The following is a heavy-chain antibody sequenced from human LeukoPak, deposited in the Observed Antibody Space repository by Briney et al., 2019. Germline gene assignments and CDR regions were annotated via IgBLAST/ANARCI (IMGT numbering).Heavy chain of an antibody. CDR3: ARDPTVTTGAIDY. V-gene: IGHV1-2*02. D-gene: IGHD4-17*01. CDR2: INPNSGGT. Sequence: ASVKVSCKASGYTFTGYYMHWVRQAPGQGLEWMGWINPNSGGTNYAQKFQGRVTMTRDTSISTAYMELSRLRSDDTAVYYCARDPTVTTGAIDYWGQGTLVTVSS. CDR1: GYTFTGYY. J-gene: IGHJ4*02.